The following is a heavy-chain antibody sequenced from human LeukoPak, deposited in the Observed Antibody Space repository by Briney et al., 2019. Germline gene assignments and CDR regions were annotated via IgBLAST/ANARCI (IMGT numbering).Heavy chain of an antibody. CDR3: ARARDIDTAMVPRIYYYYMDV. CDR2: IRYDGSNK. D-gene: IGHD5-18*01. Sequence: GGSLRLSCAASGFTFSSYGMHWVRQAPGKGLEWVAFIRYDGSNKYYADSVKGRFTISRDNSKNTLYLQMNSLRAEDTAVYYCARARDIDTAMVPRIYYYYMDVWGKGTTVTVSS. V-gene: IGHV3-30*02. CDR1: GFTFSSYG. J-gene: IGHJ6*03.